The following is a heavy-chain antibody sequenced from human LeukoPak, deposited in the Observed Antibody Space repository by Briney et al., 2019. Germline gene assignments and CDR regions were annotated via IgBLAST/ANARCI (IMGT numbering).Heavy chain of an antibody. D-gene: IGHD3-9*01. V-gene: IGHV1-2*04. CDR2: INPNSGGT. CDR1: GYTFTGYY. CDR3: ARADGDILTGYYGY. Sequence: ASVKVSCKASGYTFTGYYMHWVRQAPGQGLEWMGWINPNSGGTNYAQKFQGWVTMTRDTSISTAYMELSRLRSDDTAVYYCARADGDILTGYYGYWGQGTLVTVSS. J-gene: IGHJ4*02.